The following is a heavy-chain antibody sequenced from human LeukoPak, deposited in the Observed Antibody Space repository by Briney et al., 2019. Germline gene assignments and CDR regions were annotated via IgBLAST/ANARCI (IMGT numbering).Heavy chain of an antibody. Sequence: SQTLSLTCTVSGGSISSGGYYWSWIRQPAGKGLEWIGRIYTSGSTNYNPSLKSRVTISVDTSKNQFSLKLSSVTAADTAVYYCARGDGYNLDYWGQGTLVTVSS. D-gene: IGHD5-24*01. CDR1: GGSISSGGYY. CDR2: IYTSGST. V-gene: IGHV4-61*02. J-gene: IGHJ4*02. CDR3: ARGDGYNLDY.